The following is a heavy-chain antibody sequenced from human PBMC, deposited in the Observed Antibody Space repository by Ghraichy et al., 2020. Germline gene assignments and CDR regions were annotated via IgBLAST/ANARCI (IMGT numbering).Heavy chain of an antibody. CDR3: ARVWSNSFDS. Sequence: GGSLRLSCAASGFTFDTYSMNWVRQAPGKGLEWVSYISISSGNIYYADSVKGRFTTSRDNAKNSLYLQMNSLRDEDTAVYYCARVWSNSFDSWGQGTLVTVSS. D-gene: IGHD3-3*01. J-gene: IGHJ4*02. CDR1: GFTFDTYS. V-gene: IGHV3-48*02. CDR2: ISISSGNI.